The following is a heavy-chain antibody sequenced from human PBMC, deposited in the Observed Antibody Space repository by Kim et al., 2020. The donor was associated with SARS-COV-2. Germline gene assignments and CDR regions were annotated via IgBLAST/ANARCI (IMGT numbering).Heavy chain of an antibody. Sequence: SGKGRFTISRDNAKNSLYLQMNSLRAEDTAVYYCARDRIAARLVEGFFDPWGQGTLVTVSS. D-gene: IGHD6-6*01. J-gene: IGHJ5*02. V-gene: IGHV3-21*01. CDR3: ARDRIAARLVEGFFDP.